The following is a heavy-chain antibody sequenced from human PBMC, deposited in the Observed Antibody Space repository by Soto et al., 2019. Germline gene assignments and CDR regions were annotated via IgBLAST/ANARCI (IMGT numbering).Heavy chain of an antibody. CDR1: GGSITSGGIY. CDR3: ARFNSRSGTEYFDY. D-gene: IGHD6-19*01. Sequence: QVKLQESGPGLVQPAQTLSLSCTVSGGSITSGGIYWSWLRQHPRQGLEWIGYIYHSGSTTYNPSLTSRVTISVDTSKNQFSLTVTNLTVADTAVYYCARFNSRSGTEYFDYWGQGTLVTVSS. V-gene: IGHV4-31*03. J-gene: IGHJ4*02. CDR2: IYHSGST.